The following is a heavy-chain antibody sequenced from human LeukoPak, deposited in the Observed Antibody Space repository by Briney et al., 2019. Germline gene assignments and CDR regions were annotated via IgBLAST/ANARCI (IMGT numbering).Heavy chain of an antibody. D-gene: IGHD5-18*01. CDR3: ARDETKRGYSYGTSPLNY. CDR1: GFTFSSYA. Sequence: PGGSLRLSCAASGFTFSSYALHWVRQAPGKGLERVALISNDGSNQYYADSVKGRFTISRDNSKNTVYLQMNSLRVEDTAVYYCARDETKRGYSYGTSPLNYWGQGTLVTVSS. CDR2: ISNDGSNQ. J-gene: IGHJ4*02. V-gene: IGHV3-30*04.